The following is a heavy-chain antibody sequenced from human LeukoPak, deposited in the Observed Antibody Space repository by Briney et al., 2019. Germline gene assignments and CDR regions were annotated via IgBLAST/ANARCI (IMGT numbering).Heavy chain of an antibody. Sequence: PGGSLRLSCAASGFTFSSYEMNWVRQAPGKGLEWVSYISSSGSSIYYADSVKGRFTISRENSKNTLYLQMNSLRAEGTAVYYCARFSIAIAVASYNYLGMSVWGGRPTV. V-gene: IGHV3-48*03. CDR3: ARFSIAIAVASYNYLGMSV. CDR2: ISSSGSSI. J-gene: IGHJ6*02. CDR1: GFTFSSYE. D-gene: IGHD6-19*01.